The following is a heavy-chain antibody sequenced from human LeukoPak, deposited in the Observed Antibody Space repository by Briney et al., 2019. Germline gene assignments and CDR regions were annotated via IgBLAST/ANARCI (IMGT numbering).Heavy chain of an antibody. J-gene: IGHJ5*02. D-gene: IGHD2-2*01. CDR3: ARVVPAAILSADNWFDP. CDR1: GYTFTGYC. Sequence: GASVKVSCKASGYTFTGYCMHWVRQAPGQGLEWMGWINPNSGGTNYAQKFQGRVTMTRDTSISTAYMELSRLRSDDTAVYYCARVVPAAILSADNWFDPWGQGTLVTVSS. CDR2: INPNSGGT. V-gene: IGHV1-2*02.